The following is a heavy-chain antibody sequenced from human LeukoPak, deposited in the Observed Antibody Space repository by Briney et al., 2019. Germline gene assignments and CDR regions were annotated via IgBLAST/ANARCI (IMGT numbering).Heavy chain of an antibody. CDR1: GFTFSSYA. J-gene: IGHJ3*02. CDR2: ISGSGGST. Sequence: GGSLRLSCAASGFTFSSYAMSWARQAPGKGLEWVSAISGSGGSTYYADSVKGRFTISRDNSKNTLYLQMNSLRAEDTAVYYCAKEIVVVPAALPEDAFDIWGQGTMVTVSS. V-gene: IGHV3-23*01. D-gene: IGHD2-2*01. CDR3: AKEIVVVPAALPEDAFDI.